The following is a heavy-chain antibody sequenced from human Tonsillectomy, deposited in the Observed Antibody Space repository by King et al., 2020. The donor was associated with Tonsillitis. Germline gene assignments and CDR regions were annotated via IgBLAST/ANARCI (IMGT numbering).Heavy chain of an antibody. D-gene: IGHD6-13*01. Sequence: VQLQQWGAGLLKPSETLSLTCAVYVESFSVYDWNWIRQLPGKVLEWSGEINRCGSTNYNPSLKSRVTLSVDTSKNHFSLRLSSVTAADTAVYYCARASAAQTLDYWGQGTLVTVSS. J-gene: IGHJ4*02. CDR1: VESFSVYD. V-gene: IGHV4-34*01. CDR2: INRCGST. CDR3: ARASAAQTLDY.